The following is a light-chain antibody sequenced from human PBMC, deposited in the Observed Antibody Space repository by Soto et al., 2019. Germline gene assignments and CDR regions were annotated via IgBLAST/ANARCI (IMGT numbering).Light chain of an antibody. Sequence: QSALAQPASVSGSPGQSITISCTGTSSDVGGYNYVSWYQLHPGKAPKLMIYEVTNRPSGFSDRFSGSKSGNTASLTISGLQAEDEAYYYCSSYTSSNIVVFGGGTKLTVL. CDR2: EVT. CDR3: SSYTSSNIVV. V-gene: IGLV2-14*01. J-gene: IGLJ2*01. CDR1: SSDVGGYNY.